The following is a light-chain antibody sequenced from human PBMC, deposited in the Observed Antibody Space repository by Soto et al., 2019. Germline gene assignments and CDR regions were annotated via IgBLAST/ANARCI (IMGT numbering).Light chain of an antibody. CDR2: DAS. CDR3: QQRGNWPPTWT. J-gene: IGKJ1*01. Sequence: EIVMTQSPATLSVSPGEGATLSCRASQSISSNLAWYQQKNGQAPRLLIYDASIRATGIPARFSGSWSGTDFTLTINGLEPEDSAVYYCQQRGNWPPTWTFGQGTKVDI. CDR1: QSISSN. V-gene: IGKV3-11*01.